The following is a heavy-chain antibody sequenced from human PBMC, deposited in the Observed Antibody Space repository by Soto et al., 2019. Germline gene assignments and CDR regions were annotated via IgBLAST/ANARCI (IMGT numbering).Heavy chain of an antibody. D-gene: IGHD3-10*01. CDR2: IYYSGST. Sequence: SETLSLTCTVSGGSISSYYWSWIRQPPGKGLEWIGYIYYSGSTNYNPSLKSRVTISVDTSKNRFSLKLSSVTAADTAGYYCARHWDYYGSGSYWPGELLMDVWGKGTTVTVSS. CDR3: ARHWDYYGSGSYWPGELLMDV. V-gene: IGHV4-59*08. J-gene: IGHJ6*04. CDR1: GGSISSYY.